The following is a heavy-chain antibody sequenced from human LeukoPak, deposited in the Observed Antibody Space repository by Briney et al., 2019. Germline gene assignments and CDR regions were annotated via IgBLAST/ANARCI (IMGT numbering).Heavy chain of an antibody. V-gene: IGHV1-2*02. CDR1: GYSFIGYY. D-gene: IGHD3-10*01. CDR2: INPNSGGT. CDR3: AREGGINVGRGPNWFDP. Sequence: ASVKVSCKASGYSFIGYYMHWVRQAPGQGLEWMGWINPNSGGTNSAQKFQGRVTMTRDTSINTAYMELSRLRSDDTAVYYCAREGGINVGRGPNWFDPWGQGTLVPVSS. J-gene: IGHJ5*02.